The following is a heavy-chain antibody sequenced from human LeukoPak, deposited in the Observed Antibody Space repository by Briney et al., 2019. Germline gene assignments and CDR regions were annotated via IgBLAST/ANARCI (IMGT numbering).Heavy chain of an antibody. CDR3: AKDQYYSSGASDL. CDR2: ITDDGYNT. V-gene: IGHV3-23*01. CDR1: GFTFSSYW. J-gene: IGHJ5*02. Sequence: GGPLRLSCAASGFTFSSYWMSWVRQAPGKGLEWVSTITDDGYNTYSADSVKGRITFSRDNSKNTLSLQLRSLRAEDTAVYYCAKDQYYSSGASDLWGQGTLVTVSS. D-gene: IGHD2/OR15-2a*01.